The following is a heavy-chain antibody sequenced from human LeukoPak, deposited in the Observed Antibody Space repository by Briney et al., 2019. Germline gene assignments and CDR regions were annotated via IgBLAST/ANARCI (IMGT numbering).Heavy chain of an antibody. CDR3: AKDTGGNGAYFYAMDV. CDR2: INWNSDTK. CDR1: GFSFHNYA. V-gene: IGHV3-9*01. Sequence: GRSLRLSCVGSGFSFHNYAMHWVRRPPGKGLEWVSAINWNSDTKAYADSVKGRFTISRERARNSSYLQMDSLRPEDTVLYYCAKDTGGNGAYFYAMDVWGQGTSVTVSS. J-gene: IGHJ6*02. D-gene: IGHD4-23*01.